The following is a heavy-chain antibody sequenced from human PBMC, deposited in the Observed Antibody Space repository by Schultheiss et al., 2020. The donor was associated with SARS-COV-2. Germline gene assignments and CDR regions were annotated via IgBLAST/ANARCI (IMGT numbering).Heavy chain of an antibody. D-gene: IGHD6-13*01. CDR1: GFTFSSYA. CDR2: IYSGGST. J-gene: IGHJ6*02. Sequence: GESLKISCAASGFTFSSYAMHWVRQAPGKGLEWVSVIYSGGSTYYADSVKGRFTISRDNSKNTLYLQMNSLRAEDTAVYYCAREDIAAAGTGSYYYGMDVWGQGTTVTVSS. CDR3: AREDIAAAGTGSYYYGMDV. V-gene: IGHV3-53*01.